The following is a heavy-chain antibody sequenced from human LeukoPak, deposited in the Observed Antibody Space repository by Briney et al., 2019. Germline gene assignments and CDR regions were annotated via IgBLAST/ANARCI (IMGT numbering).Heavy chain of an antibody. V-gene: IGHV4-59*01. Sequence: SETLSLTCTVSGGSISSYYWSWIRQPPGKGLEWIGYIFYSGSTNYNPSLKGRVTISVDTSKNQFSLELNSVTSADTAVYFCARELKVGNTGYYFDYWGQGTLVTVSS. D-gene: IGHD2/OR15-2a*01. CDR1: GGSISSYY. CDR3: ARELKVGNTGYYFDY. J-gene: IGHJ4*02. CDR2: IFYSGST.